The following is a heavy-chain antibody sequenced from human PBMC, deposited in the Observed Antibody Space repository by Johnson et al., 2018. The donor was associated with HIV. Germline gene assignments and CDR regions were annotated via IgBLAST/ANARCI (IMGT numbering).Heavy chain of an antibody. Sequence: VQLVESGGGVVQPGRSLRLSCAASGFTFSSYAMSWVRQAPGKGLEWVSAISGSGGSTYYADSVKGRFTISRDNSKNTLYLQMNSLRAEDTAVYYCVRRPFGAAPGADTFDIWGQGTMVTVSS. CDR1: GFTFSSYA. D-gene: IGHD6-13*01. V-gene: IGHV3-23*04. CDR3: VRRPFGAAPGADTFDI. CDR2: ISGSGGST. J-gene: IGHJ3*02.